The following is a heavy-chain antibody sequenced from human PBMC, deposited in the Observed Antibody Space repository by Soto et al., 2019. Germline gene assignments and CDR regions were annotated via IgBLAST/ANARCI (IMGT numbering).Heavy chain of an antibody. D-gene: IGHD3-3*01. V-gene: IGHV4-39*01. Sequence: SETLSLTCTVSGGSISSSSYYWGWIRQPPGKGLEWIGSIYYSGSTYYNPSLKSRATISVDTSKNQFSLKLSSVTAADTAVYYCARHLDDFWSGYWPYWGQGTLVTVSS. CDR1: GGSISSSSYY. J-gene: IGHJ4*02. CDR2: IYYSGST. CDR3: ARHLDDFWSGYWPY.